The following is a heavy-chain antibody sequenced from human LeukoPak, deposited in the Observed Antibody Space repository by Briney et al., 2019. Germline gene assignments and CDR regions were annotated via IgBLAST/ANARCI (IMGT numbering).Heavy chain of an antibody. CDR1: GFTFSSYN. CDR2: ISDSGDST. Sequence: GGSLRLSCAASGFTFSSYNMSWVRQAPGKGLEWVSTISDSGDSTYYADSVKGRFTISRDNSKNTLYLQMNSLRADDTAVCYCAKGGLVHRFDPWGQGTLVTVSS. J-gene: IGHJ5*02. V-gene: IGHV3-23*01. CDR3: AKGGLVHRFDP.